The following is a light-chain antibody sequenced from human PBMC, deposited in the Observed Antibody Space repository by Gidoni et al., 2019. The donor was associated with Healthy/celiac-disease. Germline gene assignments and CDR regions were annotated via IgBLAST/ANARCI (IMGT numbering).Light chain of an antibody. V-gene: IGLV2-23*01. J-gene: IGLJ3*02. CDR3: CSYAGSSTFV. CDR2: EGS. Sequence: QSALPQHASVSGAPGQSSTISCPGTSSDVGSYNLVSWYHQHPGKAPKLMIYEGSKRPAGVSNRFSGSKSGNTASLTISGLQAEDEADYYCCSYAGSSTFVFGGGTKLTVL. CDR1: SSDVGSYNL.